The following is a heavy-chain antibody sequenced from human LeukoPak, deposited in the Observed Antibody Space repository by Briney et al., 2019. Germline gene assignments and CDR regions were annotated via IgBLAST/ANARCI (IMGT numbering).Heavy chain of an antibody. J-gene: IGHJ3*02. CDR3: ARGRIMITFGGVIVYDAFDI. CDR2: IYYSGST. D-gene: IGHD3-16*02. V-gene: IGHV4-31*03. CDR1: GGSISSGGYY. Sequence: SHTLSLTCTVSGGSISSGGYYWSWIRQHPGKGLEWIGYIYYSGSTYYNPSLKSRVTISVDTSKNQFSLKLSSVTAADTAVYYCARGRIMITFGGVIVYDAFDIWGQGTMVTVSS.